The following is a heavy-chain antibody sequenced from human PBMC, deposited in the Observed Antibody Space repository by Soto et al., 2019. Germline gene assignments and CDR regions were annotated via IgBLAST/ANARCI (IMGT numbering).Heavy chain of an antibody. CDR1: GGSVSSGGYY. CDR3: ARRALPQCINGVCYKDGFWDY. CDR2: IYYSGTT. V-gene: IGHV4-31*03. J-gene: IGHJ4*02. Sequence: SETLSLTCTVPGGSVSSGGYYWSWIRQHPGTGLEWIGYIYYSGTTYFNPSLKSRASISLDTSKNEFSLKLTSVTAADTAVYYCARRALPQCINGVCYKDGFWDYWGQGALVTVSS. D-gene: IGHD2-8*01.